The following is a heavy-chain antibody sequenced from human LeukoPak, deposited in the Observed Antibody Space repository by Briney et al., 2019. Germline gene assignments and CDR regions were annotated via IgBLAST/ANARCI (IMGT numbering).Heavy chain of an antibody. CDR1: GFPFSSYW. Sequence: PGGSLRLSCEPSGFPFSSYWMLWIRHAPGKGLVWVARISGDGTIKTYADFVRGRFTISRDNTKNILYLQMNSLKVEDAAIYFCSRSQFDYWGRGVLVTVSS. CDR3: SRSQFDY. CDR2: ISGDGTIK. J-gene: IGHJ4*02. V-gene: IGHV3-74*03.